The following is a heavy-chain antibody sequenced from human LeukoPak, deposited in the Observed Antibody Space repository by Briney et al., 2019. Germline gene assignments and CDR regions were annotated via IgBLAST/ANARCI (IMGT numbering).Heavy chain of an antibody. J-gene: IGHJ4*02. CDR1: GITVSSNY. V-gene: IGHV3-53*01. D-gene: IGHD4-17*01. Sequence: GGSLRLSCAASGITVSSNYMTWVRQAPGKGLEWVSLLNSGGSTYYGDSVKGRFTISRDNSNNTVYLQMNSLRVDDTAVYYCARGHTAVTRHFDFWGQGTLVTVSS. CDR2: LNSGGST. CDR3: ARGHTAVTRHFDF.